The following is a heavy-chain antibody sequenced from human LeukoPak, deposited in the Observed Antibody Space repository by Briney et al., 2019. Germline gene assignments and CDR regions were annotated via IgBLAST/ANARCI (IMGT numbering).Heavy chain of an antibody. CDR2: IIPIFGST. J-gene: IGHJ6*03. Sequence: SVKVSCNASGDIFNSYSVSWVRQAPGQGLEWMGGIIPIFGSTNYAQKFQGRVTITTDRSTRTSYRELNSLSSDDTAVYYCARVGRSRGSLPNSYYYMDVWGKGTTVTVSS. V-gene: IGHV1-69*05. CDR1: GDIFNSYS. D-gene: IGHD1-26*01. CDR3: ARVGRSRGSLPNSYYYMDV.